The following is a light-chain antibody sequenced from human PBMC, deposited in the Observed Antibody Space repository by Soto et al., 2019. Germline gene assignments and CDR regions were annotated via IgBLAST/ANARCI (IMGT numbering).Light chain of an antibody. CDR1: QSVSSNY. V-gene: IGKV3D-20*02. CDR3: QQRSSWPIT. CDR2: DTS. Sequence: EVVLTQSPGTLSLSPGERATLSCRASQSVSSNYFAWYQQKPGQAPRLLIYDTSNRATGFPARFSGSGSGTDFTLTISRLEPEDFAVYYCQQRSSWPITFGQGTRLEIK. J-gene: IGKJ5*01.